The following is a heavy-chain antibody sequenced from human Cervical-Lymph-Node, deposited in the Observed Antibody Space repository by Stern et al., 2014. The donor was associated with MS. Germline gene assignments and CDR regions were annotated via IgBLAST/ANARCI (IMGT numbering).Heavy chain of an antibody. CDR3: VKDKSGSYYSFYLHH. CDR2: ISWNSATL. J-gene: IGHJ1*01. V-gene: IGHV3-9*01. CDR1: GFTFNDFA. Sequence: EVQLVESGGGFVQPGRSLRLSCAASGFTFNDFAMHWVRQAPGKGLEWVSGISWNSATLDYADSVKGRFTISRDNAKNSLYLQMNSLRAEDTALYYCVKDKSGSYYSFYLHHWGQGTLVTVSS. D-gene: IGHD1-26*01.